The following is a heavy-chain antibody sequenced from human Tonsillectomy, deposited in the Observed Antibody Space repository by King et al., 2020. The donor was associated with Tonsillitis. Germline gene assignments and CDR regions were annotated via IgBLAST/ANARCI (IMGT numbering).Heavy chain of an antibody. V-gene: IGHV3-74*01. CDR3: AXXGXGXSXXXXXXMDX. J-gene: IGHJ6*04. CDR1: GFTFNIYW. CDR2: INSDGSTT. D-gene: IGHD4-23*01. Sequence: VQLVESGGGLVQPGGSLRLSCAASGFTFNIYWIHWVRQAPGKGLVWVSRINSDGSTTDYADSVKGRFTISRDNAKNTLYLQMNSLRAEDTAVYYCAXXGXGXSXXXXXXMDXXGXGTTVTXXS.